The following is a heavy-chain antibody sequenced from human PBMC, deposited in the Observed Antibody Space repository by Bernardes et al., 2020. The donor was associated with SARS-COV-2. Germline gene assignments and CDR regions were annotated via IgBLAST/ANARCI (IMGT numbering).Heavy chain of an antibody. CDR1: GFTFSCYA. Sequence: GGSRRLSCAASGFTFSCYAMSGVREAPGKGLEWISAISGSGGSTYYADSVKGRFTISRDNSKNTLYLQMNSLRAEDTAVYYCAKDKVGEELVDYWGQGTLVTVSS. CDR2: ISGSGGST. CDR3: AKDKVGEELVDY. J-gene: IGHJ4*02. V-gene: IGHV3-23*01. D-gene: IGHD3-16*01.